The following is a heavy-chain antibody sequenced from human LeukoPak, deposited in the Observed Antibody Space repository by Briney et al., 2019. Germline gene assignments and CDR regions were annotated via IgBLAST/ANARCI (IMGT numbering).Heavy chain of an antibody. CDR3: VRHNTGADY. D-gene: IGHD1-14*01. Sequence: GVSLKISCQTSGYSFNTFMIAWVRQAPGRGLEWMGLVYPLDSETRYGPSFQGQVTISADKSTSSAFLQWDSLKASDTAMYYCVRHNTGADYWGQGTLVTVSS. V-gene: IGHV5-51*01. CDR1: GYSFNTFM. J-gene: IGHJ4*02. CDR2: VYPLDSET.